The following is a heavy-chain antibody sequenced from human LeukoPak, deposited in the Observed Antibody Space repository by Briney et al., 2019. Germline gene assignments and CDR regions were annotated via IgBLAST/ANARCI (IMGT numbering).Heavy chain of an antibody. D-gene: IGHD2-2*01. Sequence: GGSLRLSCAASGFTFSSYEMNWVRQAPGKGLDWVSYISSSGSTIYYADSVKGRFTISRDNAKNSLYLQMNSLRAEDTAFYYCARGRYCSSTSCRPYNWFDPWGQGTLVTVSS. CDR2: ISSSGSTI. V-gene: IGHV3-48*03. J-gene: IGHJ5*02. CDR1: GFTFSSYE. CDR3: ARGRYCSSTSCRPYNWFDP.